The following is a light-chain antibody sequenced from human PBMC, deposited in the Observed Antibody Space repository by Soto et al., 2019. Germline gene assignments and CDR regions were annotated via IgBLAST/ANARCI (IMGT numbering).Light chain of an antibody. J-gene: IGLJ1*01. Sequence: QSVLTQPASVSGSPGQSGTISCTGTSSDGVGYNYVSWYQQHPGKAPKLMIYEVSKRPSGVPDRFSGSKSGNTASLTVSGLQAEDEADYYCCSYAGSNNFPYVFGTGTKVTVL. CDR2: EVS. CDR1: SSDGVGYNY. V-gene: IGLV2-8*01. CDR3: CSYAGSNNFPYV.